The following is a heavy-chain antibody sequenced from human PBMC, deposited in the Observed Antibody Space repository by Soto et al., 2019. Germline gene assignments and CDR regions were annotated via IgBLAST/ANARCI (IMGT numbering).Heavy chain of an antibody. V-gene: IGHV3-21*01. J-gene: IGHJ4*02. CDR3: SNVVTVEGLGY. CDR1: GFTFSSYS. CDR2: ISSSSSYI. D-gene: IGHD2-15*01. Sequence: EVQLVESGGGLVKPGGSLRLSCAASGFTFSSYSMNWVRQAPGKGLEWVSSISSSSSYIYYADSVKGRFTISRDNAKNSLYLQMNSLRAADTAVYYCSNVVTVEGLGYWGQGTLVTVSS.